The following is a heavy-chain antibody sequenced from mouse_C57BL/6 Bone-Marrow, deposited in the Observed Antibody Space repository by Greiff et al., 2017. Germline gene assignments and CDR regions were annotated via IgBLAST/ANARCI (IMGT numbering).Heavy chain of an antibody. CDR2: IYPSDSAT. CDR3: ERGRRGTGMDVFAY. V-gene: IGHV1-61*01. D-gene: IGHD4-1*01. CDR1: GYTFTSYW. J-gene: IGHJ3*01. Sequence: QVQLQQPGAELVRPGSSVKLSCKASGYTFTSYWMDWVKQRPGQGLEWIGNIYPSDSATHYNQKFKDKATLTVDKSSSTAYMQLSSLTSEDSAVXYSERGRRGTGMDVFAYWGQGTLVTVSA.